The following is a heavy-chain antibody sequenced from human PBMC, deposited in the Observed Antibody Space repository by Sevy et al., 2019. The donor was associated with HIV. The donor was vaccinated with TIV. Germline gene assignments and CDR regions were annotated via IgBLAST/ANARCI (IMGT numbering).Heavy chain of an antibody. Sequence: GGSLRLSCAVSGFMFRSYAMSWVRQTPGKGLEWVSTITSDTNIYYADSVKGRFTISRDNSRNTLFLQMSSLRAEDTAVYYCAKDIGGAGTTYFDYWGQGTLVTVSS. D-gene: IGHD1-1*01. CDR3: AKDIGGAGTTYFDY. V-gene: IGHV3-23*01. CDR1: GFMFRSYA. J-gene: IGHJ4*02. CDR2: ITSDTNI.